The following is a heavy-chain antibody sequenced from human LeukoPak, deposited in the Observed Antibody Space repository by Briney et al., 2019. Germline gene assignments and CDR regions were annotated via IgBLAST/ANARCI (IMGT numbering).Heavy chain of an antibody. D-gene: IGHD3-3*01. Sequence: GGSLRLSCAASGFTFSSHAMSWVRQAPGKGLEWVSGIDGSGGRPPSADSVKGRFTISRDISKNTLYLQMDSLRAEDTAAYYCARGKDHDFWNPFDHWGQGTLVTVSS. J-gene: IGHJ4*02. CDR1: GFTFSSHA. V-gene: IGHV3-23*01. CDR2: IDGSGGRP. CDR3: ARGKDHDFWNPFDH.